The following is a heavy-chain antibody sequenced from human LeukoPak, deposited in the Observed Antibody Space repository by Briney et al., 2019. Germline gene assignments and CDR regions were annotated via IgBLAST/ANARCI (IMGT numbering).Heavy chain of an antibody. CDR3: ARGDFYDFRSGTHYYGMDV. CDR1: GGSFSGYY. J-gene: IGHJ6*02. CDR2: INHSGST. Sequence: SETLSLTCAVYGGSFSGYYWSWIRQPPGKGLEWIGEINHSGSTNYNPSLKSRVTISVDTSKNQFSLKLSSVTAADTAVYYCARGDFYDFRSGTHYYGMDVWGQGTTVTVSS. V-gene: IGHV4-34*01. D-gene: IGHD3-3*01.